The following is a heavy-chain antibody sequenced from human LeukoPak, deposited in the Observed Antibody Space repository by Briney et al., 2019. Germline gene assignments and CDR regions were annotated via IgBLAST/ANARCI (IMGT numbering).Heavy chain of an antibody. D-gene: IGHD2-2*01. Sequence: GGSLRLSCAASGFTFSSYSMSWVRQAPGEGLEWVSSISSGSTYIYYADSVKGRFTISRDNAKNSLHLQMNSLRAEDTAVYYCARGDCTTTSCYLFDSWGQGTLVTVSS. CDR1: GFTFSSYS. V-gene: IGHV3-21*01. CDR2: ISSGSTYI. CDR3: ARGDCTTTSCYLFDS. J-gene: IGHJ4*02.